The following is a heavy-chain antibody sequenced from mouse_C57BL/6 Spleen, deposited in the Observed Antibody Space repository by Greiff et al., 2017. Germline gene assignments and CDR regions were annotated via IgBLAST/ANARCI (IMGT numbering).Heavy chain of an antibody. J-gene: IGHJ1*03. CDR1: GYTFTSYW. CDR2: IDPSDSYT. Sequence: QVQLQQPGAELVMPGASVKLSCKASGYTFTSYWMHWVKQRPGQGLEWIGEIDPSDSYTNYNQKFKGKSTLTVDKSSSTAYMQLSSLTSEDSAVYYCARLGGSSGWYFDVWGTGTTVTVSS. D-gene: IGHD1-1*01. CDR3: ARLGGSSGWYFDV. V-gene: IGHV1-69*01.